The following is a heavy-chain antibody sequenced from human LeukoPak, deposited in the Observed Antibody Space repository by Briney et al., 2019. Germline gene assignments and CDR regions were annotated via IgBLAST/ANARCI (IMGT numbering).Heavy chain of an antibody. D-gene: IGHD3/OR15-3a*01. J-gene: IGHJ4*02. CDR3: VGFGACGGL. CDR2: ISGSSGTI. CDR1: GFSFDDYD. V-gene: IGHV3-48*01. Sequence: GGSLRLSCAASGFSFDDYDMHWVRQGKGKGLDWVSYISGSSGTIHYADSVRGRFTISRDNVKKSLYLYMNNLRAEDTAVYYCVGFGACGGLWGQGTVVTVSP.